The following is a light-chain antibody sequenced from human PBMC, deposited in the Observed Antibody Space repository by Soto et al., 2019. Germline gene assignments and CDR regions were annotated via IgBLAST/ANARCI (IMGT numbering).Light chain of an antibody. Sequence: LTQPPSVSGSPGQSVTISCSGTSSDVGSYNHVSWYQQAPGTAPKLMIYEVSNRPSGVPDRFSGSKSGNTASLTISGLQPEDEADYYCYSFTTSDTYVFGTGTKVTVL. V-gene: IGLV2-18*02. J-gene: IGLJ1*01. CDR3: YSFTTSDTYV. CDR2: EVS. CDR1: SSDVGSYNH.